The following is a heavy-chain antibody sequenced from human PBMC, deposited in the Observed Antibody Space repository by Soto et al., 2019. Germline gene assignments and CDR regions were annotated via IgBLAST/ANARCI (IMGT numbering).Heavy chain of an antibody. CDR1: GGSISSGGYY. CDR3: ARMMVRELDY. V-gene: IGHV4-31*03. CDR2: IYYSGST. J-gene: IGHJ4*02. D-gene: IGHD3-10*01. Sequence: SETLSLTCTVSGGSISSGGYYWSWIRQHPGKGLEWIGYIYYSGSTYYNPSLKSRVTISVDTSKNQFSLKLSSVTAADTAVYYCARMMVRELDYWGQGTLVTVSS.